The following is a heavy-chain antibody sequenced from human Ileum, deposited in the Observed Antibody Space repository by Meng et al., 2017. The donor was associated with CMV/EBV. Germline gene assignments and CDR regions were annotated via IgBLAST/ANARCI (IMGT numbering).Heavy chain of an antibody. D-gene: IGHD6-6*01. CDR2: INHSGTS. CDR3: TRANIAARWKHFQF. Sequence: QCGQGRLEPWVTLSPACAVHGGPCSGCHWSSFRRCCGKGLEWIWEINHSGTSNYNPSLKSRFTVSMEISKNQFSRRLSSVTAAETGVYYCTRANIAARWKHFQFWGQGTLVTVSS. J-gene: IGHJ1*01. V-gene: IGHV4-34*01. CDR1: GGPCSGCH.